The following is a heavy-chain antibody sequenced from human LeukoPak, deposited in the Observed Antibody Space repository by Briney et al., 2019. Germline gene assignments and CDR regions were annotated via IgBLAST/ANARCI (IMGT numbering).Heavy chain of an antibody. CDR2: IYYSWST. D-gene: IGHD3-9*01. J-gene: IGHJ4*02. V-gene: IGHV4-39*01. CDR3: ARRPRDILTGYYSSPLGYFDY. CDR1: GGSTSSSSYY. Sequence: SETLSLTCTVSGGSTSSSSYYRGGLRQPPGKRLERISSIYYSWSTYYNQSLKSRVTISVDTSKNQFYLQLSSVTAADTAVYYCARRPRDILTGYYSSPLGYFDYWGQGTLVTVSS.